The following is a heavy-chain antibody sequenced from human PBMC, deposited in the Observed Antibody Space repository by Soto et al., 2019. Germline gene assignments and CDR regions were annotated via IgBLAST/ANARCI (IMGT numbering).Heavy chain of an antibody. CDR2: IIPIFGTA. J-gene: IGHJ5*02. D-gene: IGHD3-22*01. V-gene: IGHV1-69*06. Sequence: SVKVSCKASGGTFSSYAISWVRQAPGQGLEWMGGIIPIFGTANYAQKYQGRVTITADKSTSTAYMELSSLRSEDTAVYYCAREAQSYYYDSSGYPNWFDPWGQGTLVTVSS. CDR1: GGTFSSYA. CDR3: AREAQSYYYDSSGYPNWFDP.